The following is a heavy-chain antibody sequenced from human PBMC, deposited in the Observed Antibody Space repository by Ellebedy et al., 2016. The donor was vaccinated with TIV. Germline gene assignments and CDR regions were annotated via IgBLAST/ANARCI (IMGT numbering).Heavy chain of an antibody. CDR2: IYYSGST. CDR3: ARGCKDCPPHAAFDI. D-gene: IGHD2-21*02. V-gene: IGHV4-61*01. J-gene: IGHJ3*02. Sequence: SETLSLTCTVSGGSVSSGSYYWSWIRQPPGKGLEWIGYIYYSGSTYYNPSLKSRVTISVDRSKNQFSLKLSSVTAADTAVYYCARGCKDCPPHAAFDIWGQGTMVTVSS. CDR1: GGSVSSGSYY.